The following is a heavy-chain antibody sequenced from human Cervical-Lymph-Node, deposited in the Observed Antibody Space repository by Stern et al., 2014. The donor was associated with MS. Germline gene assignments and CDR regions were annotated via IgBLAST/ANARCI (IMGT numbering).Heavy chain of an antibody. CDR2: IYYSGST. D-gene: IGHD6-13*01. J-gene: IGHJ4*02. CDR3: ARGVAAAEYFDY. Sequence: QVQLQESGPGLVKPSQTLSLTCTVSGGSISSGGYYWSWIRQQPGKGVEWVGYIYYSGSTYYNPSLKSRITISVDTSKNQFSLKLSSVTAADTAVYYCARGVAAAEYFDYWGQGTLVTVSS. V-gene: IGHV4-31*03. CDR1: GGSISSGGYY.